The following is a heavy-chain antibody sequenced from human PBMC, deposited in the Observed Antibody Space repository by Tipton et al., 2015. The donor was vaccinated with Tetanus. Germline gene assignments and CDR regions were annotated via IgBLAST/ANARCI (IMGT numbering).Heavy chain of an antibody. J-gene: IGHJ6*02. CDR3: ARGHYYYGMDL. CDR1: GYRFTDYW. V-gene: IGHV5-51*06. Sequence: QLVQSGPEVKKPGESLKISCEGSGYRFTDYWLGWVRQKPGKGLEWMGIIYPRDSDTRNTPPFQGQVTISADKSISTVYLHWRSMNSSDPAIYFCARGHYYYGMDLWGQGTPVIVSS. CDR2: IYPRDSDT.